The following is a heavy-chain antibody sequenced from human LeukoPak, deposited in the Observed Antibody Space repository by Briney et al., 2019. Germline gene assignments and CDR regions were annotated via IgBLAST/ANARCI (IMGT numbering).Heavy chain of an antibody. V-gene: IGHV4-30-4*01. CDR2: IYYSGST. J-gene: IGHJ4*02. Sequence: PSQTPSLTCTVSGGSISSGDYYWSWIRQPPGKGLEWIGYIYYSGSTYYNPSLKSRVTISVDTSKNQFSLKLSSVTAADTAVYYCAREIPYSSSSGGTDYWGQGTLVTVSS. D-gene: IGHD6-6*01. CDR3: AREIPYSSSSGGTDY. CDR1: GGSISSGDYY.